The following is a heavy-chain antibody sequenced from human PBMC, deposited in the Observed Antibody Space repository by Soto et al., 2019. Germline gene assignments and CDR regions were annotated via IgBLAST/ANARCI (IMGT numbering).Heavy chain of an antibody. CDR3: ARAHSCFNGVCYNMGSLAP. V-gene: IGHV4-59*11. D-gene: IGHD2-8*01. CDR2: IHYNGNT. Sequence: SETLSLTCTVSGGFSNSHYWSWIRQPPGKGLEWIGYIHYNGNTKYNPSLESRVTISVDTPKNQFSLRLSSVNAADTAVYFCARAHSCFNGVCYNMGSLAPWGQGTLVTVSS. J-gene: IGHJ5*02. CDR1: GGFSNSHY.